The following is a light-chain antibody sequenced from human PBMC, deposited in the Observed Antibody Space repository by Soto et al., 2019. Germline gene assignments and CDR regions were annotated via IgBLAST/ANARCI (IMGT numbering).Light chain of an antibody. CDR2: KAS. CDR3: QQYNSRRT. Sequence: DIQVTQSPSTLSASVGDRVTITCRASQSISSWLAWYQQKPGKAPKLLIYKASILISGVPSRFSGSGSGTEFTLTISSLQPDDFATYYCQQYNSRRTFGQGTKVEIK. J-gene: IGKJ1*01. V-gene: IGKV1-5*03. CDR1: QSISSW.